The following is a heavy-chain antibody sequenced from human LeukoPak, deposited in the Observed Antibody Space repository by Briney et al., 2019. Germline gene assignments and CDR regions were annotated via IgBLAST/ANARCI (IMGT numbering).Heavy chain of an antibody. CDR3: ARDTSGSRVITYLDY. Sequence: GGSLRLSCAASGFSFSSSSMSWVRQAPGKGLEWVSYIDSRSSYIFYADSVQGRFTLSRDNAKNSLILQMNSLRAEDTAVYYCARDTSGSRVITYLDYWGQGTLVTVSS. CDR2: IDSRSSYI. CDR1: GFSFSSSS. J-gene: IGHJ4*02. D-gene: IGHD3-10*01. V-gene: IGHV3-21*01.